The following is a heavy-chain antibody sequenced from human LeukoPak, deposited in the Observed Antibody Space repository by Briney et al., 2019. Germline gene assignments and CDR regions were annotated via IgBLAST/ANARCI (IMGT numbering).Heavy chain of an antibody. Sequence: SETLSLTCTVSGGSISSSSYYWGWIRQPPGKGLEWIGSIYYSGSTYYNPSLKSQVTISVDTSKNQFSLKLSSVTAADTAVYYCARTGASWFGEFFFDYWGQGTLVTVSS. D-gene: IGHD3-10*01. CDR3: ARTGASWFGEFFFDY. CDR2: IYYSGST. J-gene: IGHJ4*02. V-gene: IGHV4-39*07. CDR1: GGSISSSSYY.